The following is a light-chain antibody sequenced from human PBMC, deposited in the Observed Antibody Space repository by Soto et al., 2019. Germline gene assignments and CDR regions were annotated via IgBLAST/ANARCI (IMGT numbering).Light chain of an antibody. CDR1: QTVGTY. V-gene: IGKV3-11*01. CDR2: DAS. J-gene: IGKJ2*01. CDR3: QQRSNWTPDT. Sequence: EFVLTQSPATLSLSPGERATLSCRASQTVGTYLAWYQQKPGQAPRLLIYDASNRATGIPARFSGSGSGTDFTLTISSLEPEDFAVYYYQQRSNWTPDTFGQGTKMEIK.